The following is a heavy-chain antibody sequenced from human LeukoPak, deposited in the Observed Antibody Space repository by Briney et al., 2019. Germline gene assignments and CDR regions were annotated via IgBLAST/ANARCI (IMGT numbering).Heavy chain of an antibody. J-gene: IGHJ4*02. Sequence: GGSLRLSCVASGFTFSSLGMHWVRQAPGKGLEWVAVISSDGSKKNYADSVKGRLTLSRDNSKNTVFLQVDSLRTEDTAVYYCAKGRQYSFDYLIDYWGQGTLVTVSS. CDR1: GFTFSSLG. V-gene: IGHV3-30*18. D-gene: IGHD3-9*01. CDR3: AKGRQYSFDYLIDY. CDR2: ISSDGSKK.